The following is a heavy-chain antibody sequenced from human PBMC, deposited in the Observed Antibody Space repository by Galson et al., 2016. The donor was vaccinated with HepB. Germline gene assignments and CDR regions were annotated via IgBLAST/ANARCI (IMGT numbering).Heavy chain of an antibody. CDR2: INRGGSEQ. V-gene: IGHV3-7*03. Sequence: SLRLSCAASGFSVSSYWMSWVRQVPGKGLEWVANINRGGSEQYFVDSVKGRFTISIDSVKNPLYPQMNSLRADDTAVYHCVRDDRDDFWSGLDFWGQGILVTVSS. CDR1: GFSVSSYW. J-gene: IGHJ4*02. CDR3: VRDDRDDFWSGLDF. D-gene: IGHD3-3*01.